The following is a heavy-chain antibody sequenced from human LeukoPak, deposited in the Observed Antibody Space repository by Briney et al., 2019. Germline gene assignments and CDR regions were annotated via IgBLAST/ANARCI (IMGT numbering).Heavy chain of an antibody. Sequence: SETLSLTCTVSGGSISSSSYYWGWIRQPPGKGLEWIGYIYYSGSTHYNPSLKSRVTISVDTSKNQFSLKLSSVTAADTAVYYCARDAGSGSFSVIDYWGQGTLVTVSS. CDR2: IYYSGST. V-gene: IGHV4-61*05. J-gene: IGHJ4*02. CDR1: GGSISSSSYY. D-gene: IGHD3-10*01. CDR3: ARDAGSGSFSVIDY.